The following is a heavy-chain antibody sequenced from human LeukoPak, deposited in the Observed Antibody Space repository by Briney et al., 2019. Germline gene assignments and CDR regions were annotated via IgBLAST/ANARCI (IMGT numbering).Heavy chain of an antibody. CDR3: ARDTHYYDSSGYYPEDY. J-gene: IGHJ4*02. V-gene: IGHV1-18*01. CDR1: GYTFTSYG. CDR2: VSAYNGKT. D-gene: IGHD3-22*01. Sequence: AAVKVSCKASGYTFTSYGISWVRLAPGQGLEGMGWVSAYNGKTNYAQKLQRRVTMNTDTSPSPAYLELRRLSSDDTAGYYCARDTHYYDSSGYYPEDYWRQGPLVTVSS.